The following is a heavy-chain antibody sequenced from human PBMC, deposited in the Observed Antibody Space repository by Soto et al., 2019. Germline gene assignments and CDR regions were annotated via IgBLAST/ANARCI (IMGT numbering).Heavy chain of an antibody. Sequence: GGSLRLSCAASGFTFSSYWMSWVRQAPGKGLEWVANIKQDGSAKYYVDSGKGRFTICGDNARNSLYLQMNRLRAEDTAVYYCARVYNSQPNWGQGTLVTVSS. J-gene: IGHJ4*02. V-gene: IGHV3-7*01. CDR1: GFTFSSYW. CDR2: IKQDGSAK. CDR3: ARVYNSQPN. D-gene: IGHD1-20*01.